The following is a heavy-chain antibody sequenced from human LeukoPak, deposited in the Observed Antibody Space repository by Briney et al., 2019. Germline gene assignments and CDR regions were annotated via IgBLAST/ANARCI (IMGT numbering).Heavy chain of an antibody. Sequence: ASVKVSCKASGYTFTSYGISWVRQAPGQGLEWMGWISAYNGNTNYAQKLQGRVTMTTDTSTNTAYMEPRSLRSDDTAVYYCARDPQQLVGATGGGFEYWGQGTLVTVSS. J-gene: IGHJ4*02. CDR3: ARDPQQLVGATGGGFEY. CDR1: GYTFTSYG. D-gene: IGHD1-26*01. V-gene: IGHV1-18*01. CDR2: ISAYNGNT.